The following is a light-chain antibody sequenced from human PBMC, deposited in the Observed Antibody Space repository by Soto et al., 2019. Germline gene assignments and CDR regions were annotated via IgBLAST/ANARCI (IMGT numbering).Light chain of an antibody. CDR1: QSISSW. CDR2: DAS. CDR3: QQYNSYSLA. J-gene: IGKJ4*01. V-gene: IGKV1-5*01. Sequence: DIQMTHSPSTLSASVGDRVTITCRASQSISSWLAWYQQKPGKAPKLLIYDASSLESGVPSRFSGSGSGKEFTLTISSLQPDDFATYYCQQYNSYSLAFGGGTKVDIX.